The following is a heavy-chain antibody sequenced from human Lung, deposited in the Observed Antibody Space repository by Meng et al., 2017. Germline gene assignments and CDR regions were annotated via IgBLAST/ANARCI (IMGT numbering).Heavy chain of an antibody. V-gene: IGHV7-4-1*02. J-gene: IGHJ4*02. D-gene: IGHD3-22*01. CDR1: GYTFTTYA. CDR3: ARGDLGMSGYYYTVH. CDR2: INTDTRNP. Sequence: QVQLVQSGSELKKPVASVKISCKASGYTFTTYAMNWVRQAPGQGLEWMGWINTDTRNPTYAQGFTGRFVFSLDTSVSTAYLQISSLMAEDTAIYYCARGDLGMSGYYYTVHWGQGTLVTVSS.